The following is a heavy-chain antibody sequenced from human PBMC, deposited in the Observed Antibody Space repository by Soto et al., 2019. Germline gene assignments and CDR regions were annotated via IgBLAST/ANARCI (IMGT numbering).Heavy chain of an antibody. CDR1: GGTFSSYA. Sequence: ASVKVSCKASGGTFSSYAISWVRQAPGQGLEWMGGIIPIFGTANYAQKFQGRVTITADESTSTAYMELSSLRSEDTAVYYCAVAVAGTGYDGMDVWGQGNRVTVSS. V-gene: IGHV1-69*13. J-gene: IGHJ6*02. CDR3: AVAVAGTGYDGMDV. D-gene: IGHD6-19*01. CDR2: IIPIFGTA.